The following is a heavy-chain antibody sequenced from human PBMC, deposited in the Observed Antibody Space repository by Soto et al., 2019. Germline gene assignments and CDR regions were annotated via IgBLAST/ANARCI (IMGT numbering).Heavy chain of an antibody. Sequence: GGSLRLSCAASGFTFSSYGMHWVRQAPGKGLERVAVISYDGSNKYYADSVKGRFTISRDNSKNTLYLQMNSLRAEDTAVYYCAKEIRFSYYDFWSGFNYYMDVWGKGTTVTVSS. V-gene: IGHV3-30*18. D-gene: IGHD3-3*01. CDR2: ISYDGSNK. CDR3: AKEIRFSYYDFWSGFNYYMDV. CDR1: GFTFSSYG. J-gene: IGHJ6*03.